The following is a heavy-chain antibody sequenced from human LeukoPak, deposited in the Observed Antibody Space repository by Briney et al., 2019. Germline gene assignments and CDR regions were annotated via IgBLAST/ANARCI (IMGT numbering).Heavy chain of an antibody. D-gene: IGHD5-12*01. J-gene: IGHJ4*02. CDR1: GGTFSSYA. Sequence: ASVKVSCKASGGTFSSYAISWVRQAPGQGLEWMGRIIPIFGIANYAQKFQGRVTITADKSTSTAYMELSSLRSEDTAVYYCARRSGSGYDYVFDYWGQGTLVTVSS. CDR2: IIPIFGIA. V-gene: IGHV1-69*04. CDR3: ARRSGSGYDYVFDY.